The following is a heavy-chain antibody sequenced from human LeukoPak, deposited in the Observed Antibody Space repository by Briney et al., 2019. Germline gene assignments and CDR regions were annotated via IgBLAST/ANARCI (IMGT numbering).Heavy chain of an antibody. J-gene: IGHJ4*02. Sequence: PGRSLRLSCAASGFTFSSYAMHWVRQAPGKGLEWVAVISYDGSNKYYADSVKGRFTISRDNSKNTLYLQMNSLRAEGTAVYYCARTSTYSSGWLFDYWGQGTLVTVSS. CDR1: GFTFSSYA. CDR3: ARTSTYSSGWLFDY. D-gene: IGHD6-19*01. CDR2: ISYDGSNK. V-gene: IGHV3-30*04.